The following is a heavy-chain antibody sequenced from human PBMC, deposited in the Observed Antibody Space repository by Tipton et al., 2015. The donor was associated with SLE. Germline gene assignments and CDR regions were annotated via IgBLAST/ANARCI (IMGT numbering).Heavy chain of an antibody. CDR1: GGSISSYY. CDR3: ARTKSIAARYFDF. D-gene: IGHD6-6*01. V-gene: IGHV4-4*07. CDR2: MFPGGST. J-gene: IGHJ4*02. Sequence: GLVKPSETVSLTCTVSGGSISSYYWSWIRQPAGKGLEWIGRMFPGGSTNHNPSLNSRVTMSIDTSKSQFSLRLSSVTAADTALYHCARTKSIAARYFDFWGQGTLVTVSS.